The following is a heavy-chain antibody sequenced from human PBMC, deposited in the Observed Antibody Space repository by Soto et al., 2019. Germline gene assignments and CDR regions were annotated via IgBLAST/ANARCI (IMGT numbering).Heavy chain of an antibody. Sequence: QVQLVESGGGVVQPGRSLRLSCAASGFTFSTYGMHWVRQGPGKGLEWVAVIWYDGSSKYYADSVKGRFTISRDDSKNKLSLQRTGLRAEGTAVYYCASDEGLGMTYSDYWGQGTLVTVSS. D-gene: IGHD7-27*01. CDR1: GFTFSTYG. V-gene: IGHV3-33*01. CDR3: ASDEGLGMTYSDY. CDR2: IWYDGSSK. J-gene: IGHJ4*02.